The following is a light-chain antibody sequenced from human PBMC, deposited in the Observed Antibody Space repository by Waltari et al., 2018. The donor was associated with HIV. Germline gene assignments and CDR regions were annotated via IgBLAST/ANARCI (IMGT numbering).Light chain of an antibody. CDR1: DSDFGLYNF. CDR2: DVD. J-gene: IGLJ3*02. Sequence: AVTQPASVSGLPGQSTTISCTGGDSDFGLYNFVSWYPQHSGKPPKLILYDVDSRASGVSDRCSGSMSGNTASLTISGLRAEDEAHYYCASFTGDNTVMFGGGTEVTVL. V-gene: IGLV2-14*03. CDR3: ASFTGDNTVM.